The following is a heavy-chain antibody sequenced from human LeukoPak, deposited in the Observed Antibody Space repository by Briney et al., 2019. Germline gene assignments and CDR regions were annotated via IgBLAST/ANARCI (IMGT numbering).Heavy chain of an antibody. Sequence: PGGSLRLSCSASGYTFSSYAMHWVRQAPGKGLEYVSAIDSNGGSTYYTDFVRGRFTISRDNSKNTLYLQMSSLRREDTAIYYCVKDVQSSWNSEVFWGQGTQVTVSS. V-gene: IGHV3-64D*06. CDR3: VKDVQSSWNSEVF. CDR2: IDSNGGST. J-gene: IGHJ4*02. CDR1: GYTFSSYA. D-gene: IGHD1-7*01.